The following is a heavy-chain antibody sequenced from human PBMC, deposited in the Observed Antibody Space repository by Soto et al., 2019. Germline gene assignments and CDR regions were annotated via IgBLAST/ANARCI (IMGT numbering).Heavy chain of an antibody. CDR1: GGSVRSGSYY. CDR2: IYQSGTT. CDR3: ARDGSGRHDY. D-gene: IGHD2-15*01. J-gene: IGHJ4*02. V-gene: IGHV4-61*01. Sequence: SETLSLTCSVSGGSVRSGSYYWTWIRQPPGKGLEWIGYIYQSGTTNYNASLKSRVTISIDTSKNQFFLKLNSVTAADTAVYYCARDGSGRHDYWGQGTLVTVSS.